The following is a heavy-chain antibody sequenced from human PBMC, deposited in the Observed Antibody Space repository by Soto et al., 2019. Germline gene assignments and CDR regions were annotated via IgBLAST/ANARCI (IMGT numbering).Heavy chain of an antibody. D-gene: IGHD3-22*01. CDR3: ATTYDSSGYYSNPWFDP. J-gene: IGHJ5*02. Sequence: GASVKVSCKVSGYTLTELSMHWVRQAPGKGLEWMGGFDPEDGETIYAQKFQGRVTMTEDTSTDTAYMELSSLRSEDTAVYYCATTYDSSGYYSNPWFDPWGQGTLVTVS. V-gene: IGHV1-24*01. CDR2: FDPEDGET. CDR1: GYTLTELS.